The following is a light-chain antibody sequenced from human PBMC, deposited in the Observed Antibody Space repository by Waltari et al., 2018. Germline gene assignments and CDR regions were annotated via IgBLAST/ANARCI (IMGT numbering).Light chain of an antibody. V-gene: IGLV1-44*01. CDR3: AAWDDSLNGPWV. CDR2: SNN. CDR1: SSTIGSNT. Sequence: QSVLTQPPSASGTPGQRVTIPCSGSSSTIGSNTVTWYQQLPGTAPKLLIYSNNQRPSGVPDRFSGSKSGTSASLAISGLQSEDEADYYCAAWDDSLNGPWVFGGGTKLTVL. J-gene: IGLJ3*02.